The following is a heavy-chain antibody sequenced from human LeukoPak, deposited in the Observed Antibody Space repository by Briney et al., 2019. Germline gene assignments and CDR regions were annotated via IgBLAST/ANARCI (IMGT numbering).Heavy chain of an antibody. D-gene: IGHD6-19*01. CDR2: ISAYNGNT. V-gene: IGHV1-18*01. J-gene: IGHJ4*02. Sequence: ASVKVSCQASGYTFTNYGISWVRQAPGQGLEWMGWISAYNGNTNYAQKLQGRVTMTTDTSTSTAYMELRGLRSDDTAVYYCARGLGDSSGWFLGYWGQGTLVTVSS. CDR3: ARGLGDSSGWFLGY. CDR1: GYTFTNYG.